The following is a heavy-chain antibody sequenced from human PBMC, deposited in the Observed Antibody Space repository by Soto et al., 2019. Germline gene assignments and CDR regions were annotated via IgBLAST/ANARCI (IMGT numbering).Heavy chain of an antibody. Sequence: QVQVVQSGAEVKKPGSSVKVSCKASGGTFSNYAISWVRQAPGHGLEWVGGIIPLTETPVYAQTVKGRLTITADEVTSAAYMELSSLRSDDTAVYYCAMGTRNSWTCEFWGQGTLVTVSS. J-gene: IGHJ4*02. CDR1: GGTFSNYA. D-gene: IGHD6-13*01. CDR2: IIPLTETP. V-gene: IGHV1-69*01. CDR3: AMGTRNSWTCEF.